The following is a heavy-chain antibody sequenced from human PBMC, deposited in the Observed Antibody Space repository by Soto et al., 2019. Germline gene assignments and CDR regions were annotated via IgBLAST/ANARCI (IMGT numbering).Heavy chain of an antibody. CDR2: INPNSGGK. D-gene: IGHD6-6*01. J-gene: IGHJ6*03. CDR3: ARGIAARLEYYYYYMDV. CDR1: GYTFTGYY. V-gene: IGHV1-2*04. Sequence: ASVKVSCKASGYTFTGYYMHWVRQAPGQGLEWMGWINPNSGGKKFAQKFQGWVTMTRETSISSAYMELSRLRSDDTAFFYCARGIAARLEYYYYYMDVWGKGTTVTVPS.